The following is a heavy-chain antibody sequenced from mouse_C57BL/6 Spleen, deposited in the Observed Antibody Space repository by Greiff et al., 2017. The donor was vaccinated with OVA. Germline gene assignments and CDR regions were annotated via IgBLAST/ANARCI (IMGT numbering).Heavy chain of an antibody. CDR1: GYTFTSYW. J-gene: IGHJ2*01. D-gene: IGHD1-1*01. Sequence: HVQLKQPGAELVKPGASVKMSCKASGYTFTSYWITWVKQRPGQGLEWIGDIYPGSGSTNYNEKFKSKATLTVDTSSSTAYMQLSSRTSEDSAVYYCARAGGDYYGSSLTDYWGQGTTLTVSS. CDR3: ARAGGDYYGSSLTDY. CDR2: IYPGSGST. V-gene: IGHV1-55*01.